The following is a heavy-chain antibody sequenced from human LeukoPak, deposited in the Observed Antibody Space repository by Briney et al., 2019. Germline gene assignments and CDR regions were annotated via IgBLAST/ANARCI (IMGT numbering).Heavy chain of an antibody. Sequence: GGSLRLSCAASRFTFSNYGVNWVRQAPGKGLEWVSVISGSGDNTYYADSVKGRFTISRDNSKNMLYLQMNSLRAEDTAVYYCAKWKYSNSGIDDYWGQGTLVTVSS. CDR1: RFTFSNYG. J-gene: IGHJ4*02. D-gene: IGHD6-6*01. CDR2: ISGSGDNT. V-gene: IGHV3-23*01. CDR3: AKWKYSNSGIDDY.